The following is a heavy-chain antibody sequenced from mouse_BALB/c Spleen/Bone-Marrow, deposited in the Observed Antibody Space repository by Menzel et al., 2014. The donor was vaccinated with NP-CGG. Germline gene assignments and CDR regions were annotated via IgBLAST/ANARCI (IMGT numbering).Heavy chain of an antibody. V-gene: IGHV1S135*01. CDR3: ARRYYYYGSGEAMDY. CDR1: GYAFTSYN. J-gene: IGHJ4*01. Sequence: EVKLMESGPELVKPGASVKVSCKASGYAFTSYNMYWVKQSHGKSLEWIGYIDPYNGGTSYNQKFKGKATLTVDKSSSTDYTYLTSVTSEGSAVYYCARRYYYYGSGEAMDYWGQGTSVTVSS. CDR2: IDPYNGGT. D-gene: IGHD1-1*01.